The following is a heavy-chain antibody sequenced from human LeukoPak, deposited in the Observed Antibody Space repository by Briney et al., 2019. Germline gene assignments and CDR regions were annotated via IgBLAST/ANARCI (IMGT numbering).Heavy chain of an antibody. V-gene: IGHV3-48*03. CDR2: ISSSGSTI. J-gene: IGHJ4*02. CDR1: GFTVSSYE. D-gene: IGHD4-23*01. Sequence: GGSLRLSCAASGFTVSSYEMNWVRQAPGKGLEWVSYISSSGSTIYYADSVKGRFTISRDNAKNTLYLQMNSLRAEDTAVYYCARDDYGGRGEFDYWGQGTLVTVSS. CDR3: ARDDYGGRGEFDY.